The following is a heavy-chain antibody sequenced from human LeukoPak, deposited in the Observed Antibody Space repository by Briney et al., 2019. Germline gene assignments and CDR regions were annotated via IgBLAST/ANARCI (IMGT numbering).Heavy chain of an antibody. V-gene: IGHV3-48*03. J-gene: IGHJ4*02. Sequence: GGSLRLSCAASGFTFKNYEMKWVRQAPGKGLEWVSYISSSGSPIYYADSVKGRFTISRDNAKNSLYLQMNSLRAEDTAVYYCARGPSVGSGWSPDYWGQGTLVTVSS. CDR2: ISSSGSPI. D-gene: IGHD6-19*01. CDR1: GFTFKNYE. CDR3: ARGPSVGSGWSPDY.